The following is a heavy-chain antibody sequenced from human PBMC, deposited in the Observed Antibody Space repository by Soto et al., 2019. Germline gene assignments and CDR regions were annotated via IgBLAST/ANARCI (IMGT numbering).Heavy chain of an antibody. V-gene: IGHV4-34*01. CDR3: ARGLGAYYYYYGMDV. Sequence: SETLSLTCAVYGGSFSGYYWSWIRQPPGKGLEWIGEINHSGSTNYNPSLKSRVTISADTSKNQFSLKLSSVTAADTAVYYCARGLGAYYYYYGMDVWGQGTTVTVSS. CDR2: INHSGST. J-gene: IGHJ6*02. D-gene: IGHD3-10*01. CDR1: GGSFSGYY.